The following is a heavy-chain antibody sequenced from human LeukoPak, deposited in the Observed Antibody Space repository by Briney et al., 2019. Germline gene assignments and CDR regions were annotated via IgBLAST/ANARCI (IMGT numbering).Heavy chain of an antibody. D-gene: IGHD6-19*01. Sequence: SETLSLTCTVSGGSTSSYYWSCIRQPPGKGLEWIGYIYYSGSTNYNPSLKSRLTISIDTSKNQFSLKLSSVTAADTAVYYCARHSGAGTGFVYWGQGTLVTVSS. V-gene: IGHV4-59*08. CDR2: IYYSGST. CDR3: ARHSGAGTGFVY. CDR1: GGSTSSYY. J-gene: IGHJ4*02.